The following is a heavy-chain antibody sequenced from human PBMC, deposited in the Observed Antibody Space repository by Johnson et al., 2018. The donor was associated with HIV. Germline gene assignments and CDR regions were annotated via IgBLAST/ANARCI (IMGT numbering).Heavy chain of an antibody. V-gene: IGHV3-NL1*01. CDR1: GFTFSSYG. Sequence: QVQLVESGGGLVQPGRSLRLSCAASGFTFSSYGMHWVRQAPGKGPEWVSGINWDSGSRGYADSVKGRFTISRDNSKNTLYLQMNSLRAEDTAVYYCARMMYSRGAFDIWGQGTMVTVSS. CDR2: INWDSGSR. CDR3: ARMMYSRGAFDI. J-gene: IGHJ3*02. D-gene: IGHD6-13*01.